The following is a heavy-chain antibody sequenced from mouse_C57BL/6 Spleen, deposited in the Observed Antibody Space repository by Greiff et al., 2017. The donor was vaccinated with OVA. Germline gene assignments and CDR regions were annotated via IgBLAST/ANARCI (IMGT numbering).Heavy chain of an antibody. V-gene: IGHV1-66*01. CDR1: GYSFTSYY. D-gene: IGHD1-1*01. J-gene: IGHJ2*01. CDR2: IYPGSGNT. Sequence: QVQLQESGPELVKPGASVKISCKASGYSFTSYYIHWVKQRPGQGLEWIGWIYPGSGNTKYNEKFKGKATLTADTSSSTAYMQLSSLTSEDSAVYYCARGDCDSSFDYWGQGTTLTVSS. CDR3: ARGDCDSSFDY.